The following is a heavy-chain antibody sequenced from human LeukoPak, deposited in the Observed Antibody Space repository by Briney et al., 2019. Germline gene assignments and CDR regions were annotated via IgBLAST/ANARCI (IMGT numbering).Heavy chain of an antibody. D-gene: IGHD3-3*01. CDR2: IYHSGST. CDR1: GYSISSGYY. J-gene: IGHJ4*02. V-gene: IGHV4-38-2*01. CDR3: ARLSFLGVAHPSY. Sequence: PSETLSLTCAVSGYSISSGYYWGWIRQPPGKGLEWIGSIYHSGSTYYNPSLKSRVTISVDTSKNQFSLKLSSVTAADTAVYYCARLSFLGVAHPSYWGQGTLVTVS.